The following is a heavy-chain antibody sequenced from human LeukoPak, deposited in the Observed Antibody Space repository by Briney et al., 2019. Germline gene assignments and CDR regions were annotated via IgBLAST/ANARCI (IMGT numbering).Heavy chain of an antibody. CDR3: ARPFGVAGSRGRNWFDP. D-gene: IGHD2-15*01. Sequence: PSETLSLTCTVSGGSISTSNYYWGWIRQPPGKGLEWIGNIFYSGSTYYNPSLKSRVTISVDTSKNQFSLKLSSVTAADTAVYYCARPFGVAGSRGRNWFDPWGQGALVTVSS. CDR1: GGSISTSNYY. V-gene: IGHV4-39*01. J-gene: IGHJ5*02. CDR2: IFYSGST.